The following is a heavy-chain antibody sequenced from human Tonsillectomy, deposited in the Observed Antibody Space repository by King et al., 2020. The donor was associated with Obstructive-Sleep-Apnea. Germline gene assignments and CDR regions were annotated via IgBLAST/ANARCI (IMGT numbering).Heavy chain of an antibody. Sequence: PLQESGPGLVKPSETLSLTCIVSGDSISSGFYSWGWIRQPPGKGPEWIGTILYSGGTHYSPSLMSRVTMSVDRSKNLLSLSLTSVTAADTAVYYCARVGYGSSFGMDVWGQGTTVTVSS. J-gene: IGHJ6*02. CDR1: GDSISSGFYS. V-gene: IGHV4-39*07. CDR3: ARVGYGSSFGMDV. D-gene: IGHD6-6*01. CDR2: ILYSGGT.